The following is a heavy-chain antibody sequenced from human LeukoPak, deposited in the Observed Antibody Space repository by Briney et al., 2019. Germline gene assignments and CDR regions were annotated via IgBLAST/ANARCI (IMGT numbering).Heavy chain of an antibody. CDR2: MDAANSADN. J-gene: IGHJ4*02. CDR1: GYTFTDTW. CDR3: ARRASVTGAPFDY. Sequence: GESLKISCKASGYTFTDTWIGWVHQMAEKGLEWVAVMDAANSADNRYSPSLQGQVTMSVDKSVGTAYLQWDSLKASDTAIYYCARRASVTGAPFDYWGQGTLVTVSS. D-gene: IGHD6-6*01. V-gene: IGHV5-51*07.